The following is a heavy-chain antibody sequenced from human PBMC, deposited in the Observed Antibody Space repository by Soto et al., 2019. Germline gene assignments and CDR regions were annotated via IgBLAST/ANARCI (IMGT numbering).Heavy chain of an antibody. CDR1: GFTFSSYA. Sequence: GGSLRLSCAASGFTFSSYAMSWVRQAPGKGLEWVSAISGSGGSTYYADSVKGRFTISRDNSKNTLYLQMNSLRAEGTAVYYCAKGNGAPVSGYDVPEYYFDYWGQGTLVTVSS. V-gene: IGHV3-23*01. CDR3: AKGNGAPVSGYDVPEYYFDY. D-gene: IGHD5-12*01. CDR2: ISGSGGST. J-gene: IGHJ4*02.